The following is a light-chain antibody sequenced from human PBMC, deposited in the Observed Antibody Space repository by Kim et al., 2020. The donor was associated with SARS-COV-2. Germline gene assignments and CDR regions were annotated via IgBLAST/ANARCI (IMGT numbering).Light chain of an antibody. CDR3: SSYAGSNTGV. CDR1: SSDVGAYYF. V-gene: IGLV2-8*01. Sequence: HSVLTQPPSASGSPGQSVTISCAGTSSDVGAYYFVSWYQQHPGKAPKLIIYEVNKRPSGVPDRFSGSKSGNTASLTVSGLQSEDEGDYYCSSYAGSNTGVFGTGTKVTVL. CDR2: EVN. J-gene: IGLJ1*01.